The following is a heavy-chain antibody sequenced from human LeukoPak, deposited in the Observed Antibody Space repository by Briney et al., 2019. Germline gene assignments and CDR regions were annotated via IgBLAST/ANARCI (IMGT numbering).Heavy chain of an antibody. V-gene: IGHV3-30*18. J-gene: IGHJ6*04. CDR1: GFTFSSHG. CDR3: AKDLKGYFDWLLYPYGLGYGMDV. D-gene: IGHD3-9*01. CDR2: ISYDGSNK. Sequence: GGSLRLSCAASGFTFSSHGMHWVRQAPGKGLEWVAVISYDGSNKYYADSVKGRFTISRDNSKNTLYLQMNSLRAEDTAVYYCAKDLKGYFDWLLYPYGLGYGMDVWGKGTTVTVSS.